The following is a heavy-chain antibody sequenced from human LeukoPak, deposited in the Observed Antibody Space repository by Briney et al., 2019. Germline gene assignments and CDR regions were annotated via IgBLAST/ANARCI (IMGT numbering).Heavy chain of an antibody. CDR2: ISYDGSNK. CDR1: GFTFSSYA. V-gene: IGHV3-30-3*01. J-gene: IGHJ6*03. D-gene: IGHD1-26*01. Sequence: GGSLRLSCAASGFTFSSYAMHWVRQAPGKGLEWVAVISYDGSNKYYADSVKGRFTISRDNSKNTLYLQMNSLRAEDTAVYYCARPGSYYYYYYMDVWGKGTTVTVSS. CDR3: ARPGSYYYYYYMDV.